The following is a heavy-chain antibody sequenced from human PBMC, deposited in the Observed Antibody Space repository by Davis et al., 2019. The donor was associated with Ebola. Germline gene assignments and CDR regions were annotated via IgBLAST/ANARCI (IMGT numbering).Heavy chain of an antibody. D-gene: IGHD6-13*01. CDR2: IYYSGST. CDR1: GGSISSYY. V-gene: IGHV4-59*01. Sequence: PSETLSLTCTVSGGSISSYYWSWIRQPPGKGLEWIGYIYYSGSTNYNPSLKSRVTISVDTSKNQFSLKLSSVTAADTAVYYCARGRSGSAAGTWYYFDYWGQGTLVTVSS. CDR3: ARGRSGSAAGTWYYFDY. J-gene: IGHJ4*02.